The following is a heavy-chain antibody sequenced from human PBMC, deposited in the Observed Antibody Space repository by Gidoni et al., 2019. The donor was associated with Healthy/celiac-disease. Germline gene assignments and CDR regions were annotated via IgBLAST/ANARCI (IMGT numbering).Heavy chain of an antibody. CDR2: IIPIFGTA. J-gene: IGHJ6*02. D-gene: IGHD2-2*01. CDR3: ASPPPYCSSTSCYYYGMDV. V-gene: IGHV1-69*06. CDR1: GGTFSSYA. Sequence: QVQLVHSGAEVKKPGSSVKVSCKASGGTFSSYAISWVRQAPGQGLEWMGGIIPIFGTANYAQKFQGRVTITADKSTSTAYMELSSLRSEDTAVYYCASPPPYCSSTSCYYYGMDVWGQGTTVTVSS.